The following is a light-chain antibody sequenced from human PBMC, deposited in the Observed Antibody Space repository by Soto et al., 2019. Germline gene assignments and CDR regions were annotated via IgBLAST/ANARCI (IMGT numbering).Light chain of an antibody. J-gene: IGKJ4*01. CDR1: QGISNY. CDR2: AAS. Sequence: IQMTQSXLSLCAXXXXRXAXXXWASQGISNYVAWYQQKPGKVPKLLIYAASTLQSGVPSRFTGSGSGTDFTLTISSLQPEDVATYYCQKCGSAPFTFGGGTKV. V-gene: IGKV1-27*01. CDR3: QKCGSAPFT.